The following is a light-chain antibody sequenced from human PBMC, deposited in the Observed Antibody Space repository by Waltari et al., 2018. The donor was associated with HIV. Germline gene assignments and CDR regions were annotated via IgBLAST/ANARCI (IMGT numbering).Light chain of an antibody. CDR1: TRHAGCYNS. CDR2: EVS. CDR3: SSYTSSSTLV. Sequence: QSAVTQPASVSGSPGQSITIPCTETTRHAGCYNSFPWYQQHPGKAPNLMIYEVSSRPSGVANRFSGSKSGNTASLTISVLQAEDEAYYYCSSYTSSSTLVFGTGTKVTVL. J-gene: IGLJ1*01. V-gene: IGLV2-14*01.